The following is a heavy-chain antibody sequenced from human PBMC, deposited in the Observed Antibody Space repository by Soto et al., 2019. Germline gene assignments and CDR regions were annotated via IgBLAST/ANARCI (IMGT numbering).Heavy chain of an antibody. CDR2: IYYSGST. V-gene: IGHV4-4*02. J-gene: IGHJ4*02. D-gene: IGHD6-6*01. CDR1: GGSISSGYW. Sequence: SETLSLTCAVSGGSISSGYWWSWVRQSPGKGLEWIGEIYYSGSTNYNPSLKSRVTISVDKSKNQFSLKVSSVTAADTAMYYCAGFRSSRSGFDYGGQGTLVTVSA. CDR3: AGFRSSRSGFDY.